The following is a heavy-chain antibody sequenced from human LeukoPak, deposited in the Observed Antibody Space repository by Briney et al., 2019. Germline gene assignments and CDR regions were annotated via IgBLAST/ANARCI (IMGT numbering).Heavy chain of an antibody. Sequence: ASVKVSCKASGYTFTSYGISWVRQAPGQGLEWMGWISAYNGDTNYAQKLQGRVTMTTDTSTSTAYMELRSLRSDDTAVYYCARDLSNWKTFDYWGQGTLVTVSS. CDR3: ARDLSNWKTFDY. CDR2: ISAYNGDT. V-gene: IGHV1-18*01. CDR1: GYTFTSYG. D-gene: IGHD1-1*01. J-gene: IGHJ4*02.